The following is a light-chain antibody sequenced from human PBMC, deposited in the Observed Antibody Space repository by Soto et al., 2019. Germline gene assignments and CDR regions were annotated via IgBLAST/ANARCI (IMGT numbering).Light chain of an antibody. CDR3: HQYGSSPAT. V-gene: IGKV3-20*01. CDR1: QSVSSSF. J-gene: IGKJ1*01. Sequence: EIVMTQSPATLSVSPGERATLSCRASQSVSSSFLAWYQQKPGQAPRLLIYGASSRATGIPDRFSGSGSGTDFTLTISRLEPEEFAVYYCHQYGSSPATVGQGTKVDIK. CDR2: GAS.